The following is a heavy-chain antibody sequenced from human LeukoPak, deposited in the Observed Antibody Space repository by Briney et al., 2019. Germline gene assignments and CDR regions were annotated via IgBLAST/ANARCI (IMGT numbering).Heavy chain of an antibody. Sequence: GGSLRLSCAASGFTFSSYEMNWVRQAPGKGLDWVSYISTSGSTIYYADSVKGRFTISRDNAKNTLYLQMNSLRAEDTAVYYCAKAPGYLGFGESNNFDYWGQGTLVTVSS. CDR1: GFTFSSYE. V-gene: IGHV3-48*03. CDR2: ISTSGSTI. J-gene: IGHJ4*02. D-gene: IGHD3-10*01. CDR3: AKAPGYLGFGESNNFDY.